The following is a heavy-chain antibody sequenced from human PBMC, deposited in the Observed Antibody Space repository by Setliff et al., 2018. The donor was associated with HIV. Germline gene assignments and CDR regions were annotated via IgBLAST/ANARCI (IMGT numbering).Heavy chain of an antibody. Sequence: ASVKVSCKASGYTFTDYYIHWVRQAPGQGLEWMGWINPDTGGTNSAQRFQGRVTMTRDMSITTAYMELSSLKSDDTAMYYCARPLPIGGYCSSTSCQGAFDFWGQGTMVTVSS. J-gene: IGHJ3*01. V-gene: IGHV1-2*02. D-gene: IGHD2-2*01. CDR2: INPDTGGT. CDR1: GYTFTDYY. CDR3: ARPLPIGGYCSSTSCQGAFDF.